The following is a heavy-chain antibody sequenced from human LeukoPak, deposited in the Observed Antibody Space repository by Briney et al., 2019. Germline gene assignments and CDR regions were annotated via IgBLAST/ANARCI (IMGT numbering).Heavy chain of an antibody. J-gene: IGHJ6*02. CDR1: GFTFSRHW. Sequence: GGSLRLSCAASGFTFSRHWMYWVRQAPGKGLEWVANIKQDGSAKPYVDSVKGRFTISRDNAKNSLYLQMNSLRVEDTAVYYCARDRRGPDVWGQGTTVTVSS. CDR3: ARDRRGPDV. V-gene: IGHV3-7*03. CDR2: IKQDGSAK.